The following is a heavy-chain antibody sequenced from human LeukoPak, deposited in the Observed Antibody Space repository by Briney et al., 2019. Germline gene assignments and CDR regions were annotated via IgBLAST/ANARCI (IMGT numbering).Heavy chain of an antibody. CDR2: ISGSGGGT. J-gene: IGHJ4*02. D-gene: IGHD5-24*01. CDR3: AKDDRWLQFCC. CDR1: GFTFSSYA. Sequence: GGSLRLSCAASGFTFSSYAMSWVRQAPGKGLEWVSGISGSGGGTYYTDSVKGRFTISRDNSKNTLYLQMNSLRAEDTAVYYCAKDDRWLQFCCWGQGTLVTVSA. V-gene: IGHV3-23*01.